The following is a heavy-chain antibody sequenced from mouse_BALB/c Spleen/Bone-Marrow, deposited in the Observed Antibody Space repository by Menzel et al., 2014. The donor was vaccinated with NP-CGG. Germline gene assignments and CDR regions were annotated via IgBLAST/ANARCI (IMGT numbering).Heavy chain of an antibody. CDR3: TRDQRYGNYIYGMDY. Sequence: EVQLVESGGGLVKPGGSLKLSCAASGFTFSSYTMSWVRQTPEKRLEWVATISTGGSYTDYPDSVKGGFTISRDKAKNTLYLQMSNLKSEDTAMYYCTRDQRYGNYIYGMDYWGQGTLVTVSS. CDR2: ISTGGSYT. V-gene: IGHV5-6-4*01. J-gene: IGHJ4*01. D-gene: IGHD2-10*02. CDR1: GFTFSSYT.